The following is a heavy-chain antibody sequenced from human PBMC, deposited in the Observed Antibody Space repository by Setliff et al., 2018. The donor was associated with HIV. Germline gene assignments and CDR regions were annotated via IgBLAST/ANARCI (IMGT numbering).Heavy chain of an antibody. J-gene: IGHJ6*02. Sequence: PGGSLRLSCAASGFTFSVYDMHWVRQVTGKGLEWVAAIGTNGDTDYADSVKGRFTISRDNAKNTLYMQMNSLRAEDTAVYYCARPYTVWVYGMDVWGQGTTVTVSS. CDR1: GFTFSVYD. D-gene: IGHD2-8*01. CDR3: ARPYTVWVYGMDV. CDR2: IGTNGDT. V-gene: IGHV3-13*01.